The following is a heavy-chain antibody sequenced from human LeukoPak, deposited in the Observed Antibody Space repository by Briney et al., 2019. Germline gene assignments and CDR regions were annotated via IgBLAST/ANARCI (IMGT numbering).Heavy chain of an antibody. CDR3: ARLDCSNWCFDL. CDR2: IYYTGST. Sequence: SETLSLTCAVSGGSISSGSYYWVWVRQPPGKGLEWIGSIYYTGSTYYNPSLKSRVTISVDTSKNQFSLNLSSVTAADTAVYYCARLDCSNWCFDLWGRGTLVIVSS. CDR1: GGSISSGSYY. V-gene: IGHV4-39*01. J-gene: IGHJ2*01. D-gene: IGHD3/OR15-3a*01.